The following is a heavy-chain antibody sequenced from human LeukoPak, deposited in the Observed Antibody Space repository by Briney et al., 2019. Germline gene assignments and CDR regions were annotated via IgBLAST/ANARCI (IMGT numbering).Heavy chain of an antibody. CDR1: GYSFTSYW. D-gene: IGHD2-2*01. Sequence: GESLKISCKGSGYSFTSYWIGWVRQMPGKGLEWMGIIYPGDSDTRYSPSFQGQVTISADKSISTAYLQWSSLKASDTAMYYCARHGTGGCCSSTSCSETFDYWGQGTLVTVSS. V-gene: IGHV5-51*01. CDR3: ARHGTGGCCSSTSCSETFDY. J-gene: IGHJ4*02. CDR2: IYPGDSDT.